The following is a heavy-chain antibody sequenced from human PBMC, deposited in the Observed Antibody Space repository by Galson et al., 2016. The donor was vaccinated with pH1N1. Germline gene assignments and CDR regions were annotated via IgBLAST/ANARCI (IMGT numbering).Heavy chain of an antibody. V-gene: IGHV4-61*02. Sequence: TNYNPSLKSRVTISVDTSKNQFSLKLSSVTAADTAVYYCARDVDFGELGKWFDPWGQGTLVSVSS. CDR3: ARDVDFGELGKWFDP. J-gene: IGHJ5*02. D-gene: IGHD3-10*01. CDR2: T.